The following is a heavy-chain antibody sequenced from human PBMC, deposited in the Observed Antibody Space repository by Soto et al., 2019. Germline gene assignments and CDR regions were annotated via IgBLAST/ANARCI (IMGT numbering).Heavy chain of an antibody. V-gene: IGHV1-69*01. D-gene: IGHD2-2*01. CDR3: ARSQGSSTSLEIYYYYYYGMDV. CDR2: SIPIPGTA. CDR1: GGTFSSYA. J-gene: IGHJ6*02. Sequence: QVQLVQSGAEVKKPGSSVKVSCKASGGTFSSYAISWVRQAPGQGLEWMGGSIPIPGTANYAQKFQGTVTITADESTSTAYMELSSLRSEDTAVYYCARSQGSSTSLEIYYYYYYGMDVWGQGTTVTVSS.